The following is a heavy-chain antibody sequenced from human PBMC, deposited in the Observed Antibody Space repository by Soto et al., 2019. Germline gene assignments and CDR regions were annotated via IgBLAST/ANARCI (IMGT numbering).Heavy chain of an antibody. Sequence: QVQLVQSGAEVKKPGASVKVSCKASGYTFTSYGISWVRQAPGQGLEWMGWISAYNGNTNYAQKLQGRVTMTTDTSTSTGYMELRSLRSDDTAVYYCARLGAGYSSGWYADYWGQGTLVTVSS. CDR3: ARLGAGYSSGWYADY. CDR2: ISAYNGNT. V-gene: IGHV1-18*01. CDR1: GYTFTSYG. J-gene: IGHJ4*02. D-gene: IGHD6-19*01.